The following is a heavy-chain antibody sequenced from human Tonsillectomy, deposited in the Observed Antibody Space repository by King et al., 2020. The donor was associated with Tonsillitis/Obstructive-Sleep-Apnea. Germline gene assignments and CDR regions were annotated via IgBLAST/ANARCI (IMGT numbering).Heavy chain of an antibody. V-gene: IGHV3-43*02. CDR1: GFTFDDYA. D-gene: IGHD5/OR15-5a*01. J-gene: IGHJ4*01. CDR3: AKAILSGLVYHFDF. CDR2: ISGDGGST. Sequence: VQLVESGGGVVQPGGSLRISCEASGFTFDDYAIHWVRQPPGKGLEWVSLISGDGGSTFYADSVKGRFTISRDNSKNSLYLQMNSLRTEDTAFYFCAKAILSGLVYHFDFWGQGTLVTVSA.